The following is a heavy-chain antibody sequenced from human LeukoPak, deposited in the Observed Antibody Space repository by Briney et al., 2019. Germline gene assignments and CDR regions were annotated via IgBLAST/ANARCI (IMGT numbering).Heavy chain of an antibody. CDR2: ISGSGGRT. Sequence: GGSLRLSCAASGFTFSSYSMSWVRQAPGKGLEWVSAISGSGGRTYYADSVKGRFTISRDNSKNTLYLQMSSLRAEDTAVYYCAKTDSSDYSYYFDYWGQGTLVTVSS. CDR1: GFTFSSYS. V-gene: IGHV3-23*01. J-gene: IGHJ4*02. CDR3: AKTDSSDYSYYFDY. D-gene: IGHD3-22*01.